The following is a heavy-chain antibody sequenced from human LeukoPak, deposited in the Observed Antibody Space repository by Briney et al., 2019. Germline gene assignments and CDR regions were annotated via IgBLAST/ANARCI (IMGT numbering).Heavy chain of an antibody. V-gene: IGHV3-74*01. CDR3: AKRGDGGAWYDS. CDR2: ISSDGSNT. Sequence: GGSLRLSCAVSGFTFRNYWMDWVRQVPGKGLGWVSRISSDGSNTAYADSVKGRFTISRDNAKNTMYLEMSSLRAEDTAVYYCAKRGDGGAWYDSWGQGTLVIVSS. J-gene: IGHJ5*01. D-gene: IGHD5-24*01. CDR1: GFTFRNYW.